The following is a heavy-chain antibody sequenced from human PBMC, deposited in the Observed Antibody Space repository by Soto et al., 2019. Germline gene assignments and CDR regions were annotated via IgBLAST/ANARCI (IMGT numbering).Heavy chain of an antibody. CDR2: IWYDGSNK. D-gene: IGHD3-22*01. J-gene: IGHJ4*02. Sequence: QVQLVESGGGVVQPGRSLRLSCAASGFTFSSYGMHWVRQAPGKGLEWVAGIWYDGSNKYYAESVKGRFTISRDNPKNTLYLQMNSLRAEDTAVYYCARGQFDDSGGGFDYWGQGTLVTVSS. CDR3: ARGQFDDSGGGFDY. V-gene: IGHV3-33*01. CDR1: GFTFSSYG.